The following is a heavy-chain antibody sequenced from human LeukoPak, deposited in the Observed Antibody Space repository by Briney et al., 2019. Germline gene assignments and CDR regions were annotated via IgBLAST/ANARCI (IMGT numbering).Heavy chain of an antibody. CDR1: GFTFNSYS. J-gene: IGHJ6*02. CDR2: ISTTSTYI. Sequence: GGSLRLSCAASGFTFNSYSMNWVRQAPGKGLEWVSSISTTSTYIYYADSVKGRFTVSRDNAKNSLFLQMNSLRAEDTAVYYCARDRVVRAFTALFRKESYYSAMDVWGQGTTVIVSS. V-gene: IGHV3-21*01. D-gene: IGHD3-10*01. CDR3: ARDRVVRAFTALFRKESYYSAMDV.